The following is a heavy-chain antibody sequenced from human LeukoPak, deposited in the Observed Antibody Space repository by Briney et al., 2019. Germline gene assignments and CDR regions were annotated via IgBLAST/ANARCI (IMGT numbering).Heavy chain of an antibody. CDR1: GGSISSSSYY. J-gene: IGHJ4*02. V-gene: IGHV4-39*01. Sequence: PSETLSLTCTVSGGSISSSSYYWGWIRQPPGKGLEWIGSIYYSGSTYYNPSLKSRVTISVDTSKNQFSLKLSSVTAADTAVYYCARHLPPWQPFVDYWGQGTLVTVSS. D-gene: IGHD6-13*01. CDR2: IYYSGST. CDR3: ARHLPPWQPFVDY.